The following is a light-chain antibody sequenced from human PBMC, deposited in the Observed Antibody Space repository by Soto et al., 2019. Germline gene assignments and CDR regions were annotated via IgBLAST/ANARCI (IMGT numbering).Light chain of an antibody. V-gene: IGKV3-15*01. CDR2: GAS. CDR1: QSVSSD. CDR3: QQYKKWPFS. Sequence: EIVMTQSPATLSMSPGERAFLSCRASQSVSSDLAWYQRRPGQAPRLLIYGASTTATGIPPGFSGSGSGTVFTPTIKTLHYEDFAIYYCQQYKKWPFSLGPGTKVDIK. J-gene: IGKJ3*01.